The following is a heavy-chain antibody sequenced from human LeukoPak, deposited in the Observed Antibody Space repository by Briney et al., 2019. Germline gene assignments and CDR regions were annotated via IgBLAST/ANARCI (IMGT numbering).Heavy chain of an antibody. D-gene: IGHD6-13*01. J-gene: IGHJ4*02. V-gene: IGHV3-23*01. Sequence: GGSLRLSCAASGFTFSSYAMSWVRQAPGKGLEWVSAISGSGGSTNYADSVKGRFTISRDNSKNTLYLQMNSLRAEDTAVYYCAKDLTEIAAAGNDYWGQGTLVTVSS. CDR3: AKDLTEIAAAGNDY. CDR1: GFTFSSYA. CDR2: ISGSGGST.